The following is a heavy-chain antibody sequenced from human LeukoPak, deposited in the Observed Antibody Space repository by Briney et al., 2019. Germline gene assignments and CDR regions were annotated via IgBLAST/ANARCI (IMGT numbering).Heavy chain of an antibody. J-gene: IGHJ4*02. Sequence: SETLSLTCTVSGGSISSGSYYWSWIRQPAGKGLEWIGRIYTSGSTNYNPSLKSRVTISVDTSKNQFSLKLSSVTAADTAVYYCARARGYCSGGSCYPYYFDYWGQGTLVTVSS. CDR1: GGSISSGSYY. CDR3: ARARGYCSGGSCYPYYFDY. V-gene: IGHV4-61*02. D-gene: IGHD2-15*01. CDR2: IYTSGST.